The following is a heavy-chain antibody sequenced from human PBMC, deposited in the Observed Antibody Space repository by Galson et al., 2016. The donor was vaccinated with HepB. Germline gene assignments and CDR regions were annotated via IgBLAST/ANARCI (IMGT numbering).Heavy chain of an antibody. CDR3: ARDSGYSGSYYAFDP. D-gene: IGHD1-26*01. V-gene: IGHV1-69*13. J-gene: IGHJ5*02. CDR1: GGTSSRYA. Sequence: SVKVSCKASGGTSSRYAISWVRQAPGQGLEWMGAINPIFNTPNYAQKFQARVTITADESTSTAYMELRSLRSEDTAVYYCARDSGYSGSYYAFDPWGQGTLVTVSS. CDR2: INPIFNTP.